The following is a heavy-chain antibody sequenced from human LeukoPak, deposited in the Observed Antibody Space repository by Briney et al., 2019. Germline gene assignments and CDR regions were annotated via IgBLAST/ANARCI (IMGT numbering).Heavy chain of an antibody. V-gene: IGHV4-34*01. CDR1: GGSFSGYY. CDR3: ARVGPSAFDI. J-gene: IGHJ3*02. Sequence: SETLSLTCAVHGGSFSGYYWSWIRQPPGKGLEWIGEINHSGSTNYNPSLKSRVTTSVDTSKNQFSLKLSSVTAADTAVYYCARVGPSAFDIWGQGTMVTVSS. CDR2: INHSGST.